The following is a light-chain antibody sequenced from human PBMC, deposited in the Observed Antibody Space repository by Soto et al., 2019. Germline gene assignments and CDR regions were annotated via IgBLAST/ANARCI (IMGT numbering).Light chain of an antibody. Sequence: EIVLTQSPATLSLSPMEIATLSFMASQSVSSYLAWYQQKPGQAPRLLIYDASNRATGVPARFSGSGSGTDFTLTISSLEPEDFALYYCQQRKNWPPITFGQGNDWRL. CDR1: QSVSSY. V-gene: IGKV3-11*01. J-gene: IGKJ5*01. CDR2: DAS. CDR3: QQRKNWPPIT.